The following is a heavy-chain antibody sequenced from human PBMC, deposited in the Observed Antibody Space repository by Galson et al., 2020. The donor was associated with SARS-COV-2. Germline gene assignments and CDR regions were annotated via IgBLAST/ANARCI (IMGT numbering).Heavy chain of an antibody. CDR2: ISGRGGIT. Sequence: GESLKISCAASGFTFSSYAMNWVRQAPGKGLEWVSAISGRGGITYYADPVQGRFTISRDNSKNTLYLQMNSLRADDTAVYYCAKAGETAVDSAARAYYYGLDVWGQGTTVTVSS. D-gene: IGHD2-15*01. CDR1: GFTFSSYA. J-gene: IGHJ6*02. CDR3: AKAGETAVDSAARAYYYGLDV. V-gene: IGHV3-23*01.